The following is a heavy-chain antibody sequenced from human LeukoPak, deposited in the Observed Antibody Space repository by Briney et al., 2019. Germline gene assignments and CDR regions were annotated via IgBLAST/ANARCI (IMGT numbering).Heavy chain of an antibody. CDR3: ARGFCGSTTCYPPNWFDP. CDR2: INPNSGGT. Sequence: ASVKVSCKASGYTFTGYYMHWVRQAPGQGLEWVGWINPNSGGTNYAQKFQGRVTMTTDTSISTAYMELSRLRSDDTAVYYCARGFCGSTTCYPPNWFDPWGQGTLVTVSS. D-gene: IGHD2/OR15-2a*01. J-gene: IGHJ5*02. V-gene: IGHV1-2*02. CDR1: GYTFTGYY.